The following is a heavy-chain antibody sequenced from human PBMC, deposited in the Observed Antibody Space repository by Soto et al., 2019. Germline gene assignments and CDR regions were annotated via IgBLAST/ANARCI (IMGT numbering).Heavy chain of an antibody. CDR3: ERHVSGWNYYYGMDL. V-gene: IGHV4-59*08. CDR2: IYYSGST. CDR1: GGSISSYY. Sequence: PSETLSLTCTVSGGSISSYYWSWIRQPPGKGLEWIGYIYYSGSTNYNPSLKSRVTISVDTSKNQFSLKLSTVTAADTAVYYCERHVSGWNYYYGMDLWGQGTTVTVSS. D-gene: IGHD6-19*01. J-gene: IGHJ6*02.